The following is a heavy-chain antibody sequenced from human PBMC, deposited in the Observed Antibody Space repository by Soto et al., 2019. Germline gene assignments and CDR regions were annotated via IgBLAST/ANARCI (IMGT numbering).Heavy chain of an antibody. CDR1: GYTFTSYY. D-gene: IGHD3-16*01. CDR3: ARGGEPTAGGIDY. Sequence: QVLLVQSGAEVKKPGASVKVSCKASGYTFTSYYMHWVRQAPGQGLEWMGIINPSGGSTSYAQKFQGRVSMTRDTSTRTVYMELSSLRSEDTALYYCARGGEPTAGGIDYWGQGTLVTVSS. CDR2: INPSGGST. J-gene: IGHJ4*02. V-gene: IGHV1-46*01.